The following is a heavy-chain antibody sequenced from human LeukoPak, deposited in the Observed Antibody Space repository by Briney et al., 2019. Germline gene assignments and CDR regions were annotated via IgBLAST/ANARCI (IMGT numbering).Heavy chain of an antibody. CDR1: GFTVSSNY. Sequence: GGSLRLSCAASGFTVSSNYMSWVRQAPGKGLEWVSVIYSGGSTYYADSVKGRFTISRDNSKNTLYLQMNSLRAEDTAVYYCARDLVQQWPNHYYYYGMDVWGQGTTVTVSS. CDR3: ARDLVQQWPNHYYYYGMDV. D-gene: IGHD6-19*01. J-gene: IGHJ6*02. CDR2: IYSGGST. V-gene: IGHV3-53*01.